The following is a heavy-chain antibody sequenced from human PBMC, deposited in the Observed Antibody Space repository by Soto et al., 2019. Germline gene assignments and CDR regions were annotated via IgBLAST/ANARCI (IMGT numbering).Heavy chain of an antibody. D-gene: IGHD3-3*01. Sequence: QVQLVESGGGLVKPGGSLRLSCAASGFTFSDYYMSWIRQAPGKGLEWVSYISSSSSYTNYADSVKGRFTISRDNAKNSLYLQMNSLRAEVTAVYYCARDRALRFWEWPGGDGMDVWGQGTTVTVSS. CDR3: ARDRALRFWEWPGGDGMDV. CDR2: ISSSSSYT. CDR1: GFTFSDYY. J-gene: IGHJ6*02. V-gene: IGHV3-11*06.